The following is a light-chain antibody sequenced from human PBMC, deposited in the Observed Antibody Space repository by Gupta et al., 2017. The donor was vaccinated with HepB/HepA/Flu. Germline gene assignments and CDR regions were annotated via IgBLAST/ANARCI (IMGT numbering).Light chain of an antibody. CDR1: WSTIGDKN. Sequence: SVVTPPPPGAEAPRPRVTISCSGSWSTIGDKNVHWYQQLPGQAPKLLIYYDDLRHSGVADRFSGSKSGTSAALTTSGLQAEDEADYYCAAEDDSRNGLVFGGGTKLTVL. V-gene: IGLV1-36*01. CDR3: AAEDDSRNGLV. J-gene: IGLJ3*02. CDR2: YDD.